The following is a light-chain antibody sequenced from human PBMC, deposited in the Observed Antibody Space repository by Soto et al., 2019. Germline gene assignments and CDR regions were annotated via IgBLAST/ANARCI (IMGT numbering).Light chain of an antibody. Sequence: ETVLTQSPGTLSLSPGGRVTLSCRASQSVCSRCLAWYQQKPGQAPRLLIYGASSRATGIPDRFSGSGSGTDFTLTISRLEPEDFAVYYCQHYGTTPWTFGKGTTVEIK. CDR3: QHYGTTPWT. J-gene: IGKJ1*01. V-gene: IGKV3-20*01. CDR2: GAS. CDR1: QSVCSRC.